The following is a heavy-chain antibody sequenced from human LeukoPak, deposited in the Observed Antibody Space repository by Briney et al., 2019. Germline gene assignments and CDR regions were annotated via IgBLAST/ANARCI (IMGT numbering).Heavy chain of an antibody. V-gene: IGHV3-23*01. CDR1: GFTFSSYA. Sequence: GGSLRLSCAASGFTFSSYAMSWVRQAPGKGLEWVSALSGRGGTTYYADSVKGRFTISRDNSKNTLYLQMNSLRAEDTAIYYCARDESRHYFDYWGQGTLDTVSS. D-gene: IGHD2-2*01. J-gene: IGHJ4*02. CDR3: ARDESRHYFDY. CDR2: LSGRGGTT.